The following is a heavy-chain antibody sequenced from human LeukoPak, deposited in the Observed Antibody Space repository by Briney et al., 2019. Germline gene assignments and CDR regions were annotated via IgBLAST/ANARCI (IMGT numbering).Heavy chain of an antibody. CDR2: IKSKTEGGTT. J-gene: IGHJ4*02. CDR1: GFTFSNAW. D-gene: IGHD2-8*02. V-gene: IGHV3-15*01. CDR3: TTDLTSVRFWYYFDY. Sequence: GGTLRLSLSASGFTFSNAWMSWVRQAPGKGLEWVGRIKSKTEGGTTDYAAPVKGRFTISRDDSKTTLYLQMKSLKTEDTAVYYCTTDLTSVRFWYYFDYWGQGTLVPVSS.